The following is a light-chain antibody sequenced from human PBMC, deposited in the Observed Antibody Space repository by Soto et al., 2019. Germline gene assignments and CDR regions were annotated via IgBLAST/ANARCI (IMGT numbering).Light chain of an antibody. CDR1: QGISNY. Sequence: DIQMSQYPCSMSASVVDGCTITCRASQGISNYLAWFQQKAGKVPNRLIYAASSLQSGVPSRFSGSGSGTEFSLTISSLQPEDFATYYCLQHDTYPSMFGQGTKWIS. CDR2: AAS. J-gene: IGKJ1*01. V-gene: IGKV1-17*03. CDR3: LQHDTYPSM.